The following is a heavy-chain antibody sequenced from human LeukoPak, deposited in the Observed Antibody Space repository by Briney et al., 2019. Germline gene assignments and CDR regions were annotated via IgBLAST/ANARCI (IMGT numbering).Heavy chain of an antibody. Sequence: GGSLTLSCAASGFIFGRDSMNWVRQAPGRGLEWISYISRDSDIRYYADSVRGRFHISRDNARNSLYLQMNSLRAEDTALYYCAKDLARPTDYYDSSGLDYWGQGTLVTVSS. D-gene: IGHD3-22*01. CDR2: ISRDSDIR. CDR3: AKDLARPTDYYDSSGLDY. V-gene: IGHV3-48*01. CDR1: GFIFGRDS. J-gene: IGHJ4*02.